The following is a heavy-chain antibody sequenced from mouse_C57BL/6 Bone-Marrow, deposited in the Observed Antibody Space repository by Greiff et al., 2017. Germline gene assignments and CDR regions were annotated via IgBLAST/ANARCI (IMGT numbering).Heavy chain of an antibody. D-gene: IGHD1-1*01. V-gene: IGHV5-4*01. CDR2: ISDGGSYT. CDR1: GFTFSSYA. J-gene: IGHJ2*01. CDR3: ARGDTTVVPFDY. Sequence: EVQLVESGGGLVKPGGSLKLSCAASGFTFSSYAMSWVRQTPEKRLEWVATISDGGSYTYYPDNVKGRFTISRDNAKNNLYLQMSQLKSEDTAMYYCARGDTTVVPFDYWGQGTTLTVSS.